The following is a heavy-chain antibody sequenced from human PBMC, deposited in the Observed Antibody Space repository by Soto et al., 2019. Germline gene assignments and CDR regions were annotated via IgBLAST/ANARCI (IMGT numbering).Heavy chain of an antibody. CDR2: ISGRGGTK. CDR3: AKKYYYDSVGYYSPVAADI. J-gene: IGHJ3*02. D-gene: IGHD3-22*01. Sequence: QLSESGGGLVQPGGSLRLSCAASGFTCNSYAMTWVRQAPGRGLEWVSAISGRGGTKKDAESVVGRCSISRVTAQITVFLRMNSLRAEDTAVYYSAKKYYYDSVGYYSPVAADIWGPGATVTVSS. V-gene: IGHV3-23*01. CDR1: GFTCNSYA.